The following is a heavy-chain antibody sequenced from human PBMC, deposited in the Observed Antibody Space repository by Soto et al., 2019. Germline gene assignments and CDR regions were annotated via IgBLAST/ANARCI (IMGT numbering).Heavy chain of an antibody. CDR3: ARDGGKSHLHFDY. Sequence: QVQVVQSGGGVVQPGTSLRLSCAASGFSFSSFAMHWVRHAPGKGLEWLAVIAKDGRNKYYADSVTGRFTISRDNSKNPLCLQINHLRNEDTAVYVCARDGGKSHLHFDYWGQGTRVAVSS. J-gene: IGHJ4*02. V-gene: IGHV3-30*04. CDR1: GFSFSSFA. D-gene: IGHD3-16*01. CDR2: IAKDGRNK.